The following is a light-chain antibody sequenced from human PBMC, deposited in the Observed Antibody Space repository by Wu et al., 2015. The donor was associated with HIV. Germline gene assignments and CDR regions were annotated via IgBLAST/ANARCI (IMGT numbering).Light chain of an antibody. J-gene: IGKJ2*01. Sequence: EIVLTQSPGTLSLSPGERVTLSCRASRSVSSNYLAWYQHKPGQAPRLLMYGASKRATGIPDRFSSSGSGTVFSLTISRLEPEDFAVYYCQQYGSSPLFGQGTKLEIK. CDR2: GAS. CDR3: QQYGSSPL. CDR1: RSVSSNY. V-gene: IGKV3-20*01.